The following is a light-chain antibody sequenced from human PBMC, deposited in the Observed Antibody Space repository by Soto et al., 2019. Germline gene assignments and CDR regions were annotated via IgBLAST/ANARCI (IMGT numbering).Light chain of an antibody. V-gene: IGKV3-20*01. CDR1: QSVNSDY. CDR2: GTS. CDR3: QRYGSSPLYA. J-gene: IGKJ2*01. Sequence: EIVLTQSPGTLSLSPGERATFSCRASQSVNSDYLAWYQQRPGLAPRLLIYGTSNRATSIPDRFSGSGSGTDFTLTINPLEPEDFAVYYCQRYGSSPLYAFGQGPKLEIK.